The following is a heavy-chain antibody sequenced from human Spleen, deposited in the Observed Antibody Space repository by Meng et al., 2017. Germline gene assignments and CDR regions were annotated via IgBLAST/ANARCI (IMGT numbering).Heavy chain of an antibody. CDR3: ARGLRPPIVVAGLRMNRRQSYFDS. CDR1: GGSISSSSYY. CDR2: IYYSGST. D-gene: IGHD6-19*01. J-gene: IGHJ4*02. V-gene: IGHV4-39*07. Sequence: SETLSLTCTVSGGSISSSSYYWGWIRQPPGKGLEWIGSIYYSGSTYYNPSLKSRVAISVDTSKNQFSLNLSSVTAADTALYYCARGLRPPIVVAGLRMNRRQSYFDSWGQETLVTVSS.